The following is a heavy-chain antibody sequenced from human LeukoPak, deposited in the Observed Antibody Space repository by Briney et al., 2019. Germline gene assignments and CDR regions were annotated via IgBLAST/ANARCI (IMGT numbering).Heavy chain of an antibody. CDR1: GFTFSSYW. D-gene: IGHD6-13*01. Sequence: GGSLRLSCADSGFTFSSYWMSWVRQAPGKGLEWVANIKQDGSEKYYVDSVKGRFTISRDNAKNSLYLQMNSLRAEDTAVYYCARIIAAAGYFDYWGQGTLVTVSS. CDR2: IKQDGSEK. V-gene: IGHV3-7*01. CDR3: ARIIAAAGYFDY. J-gene: IGHJ4*02.